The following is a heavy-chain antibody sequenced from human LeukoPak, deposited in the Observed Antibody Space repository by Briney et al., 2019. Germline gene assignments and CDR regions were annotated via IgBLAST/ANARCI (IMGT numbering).Heavy chain of an antibody. V-gene: IGHV3-23*01. D-gene: IGHD6-13*01. J-gene: IGHJ4*02. Sequence: GGTLRLSCAASGFTFSSYAINWVRPAPGKGLVWGSSVCGSGGNTSYAHSVKGSFTIDTDNSKNTLYLQLNSLRAEDTAVYYCVRILSSAGIDYWGQGTLVTVSS. CDR1: GFTFSSYA. CDR2: VCGSGGNT. CDR3: VRILSSAGIDY.